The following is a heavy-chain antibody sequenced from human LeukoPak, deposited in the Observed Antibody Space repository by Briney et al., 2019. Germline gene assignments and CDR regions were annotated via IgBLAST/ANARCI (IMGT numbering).Heavy chain of an antibody. J-gene: IGHJ5*02. CDR1: GFTFSSYE. CDR2: ISSSGSTI. CDR3: ASLRFLEWLFTDDDTYSWFDP. D-gene: IGHD3-3*01. V-gene: IGHV3-48*03. Sequence: GGSLRLSCAASGFTFSSYEMNWVRQAPGKGLEWVSYISSSGSTIYYADSVKGRFTISRDNAKNSLYLQMNSLRAEDTAVYYCASLRFLEWLFTDDDTYSWFDPWGQGTLVTVSS.